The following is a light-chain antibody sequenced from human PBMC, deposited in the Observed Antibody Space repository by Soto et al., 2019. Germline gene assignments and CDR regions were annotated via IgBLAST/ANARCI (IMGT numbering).Light chain of an antibody. CDR1: QNVDKF. Sequence: EIELTQSPATLSLSPGETATLSCRASQNVDKFLAWYQQRPGQPPRLLIFDSSNRATGVPVRFSGSGSGTVFTLTIGSLEPEDSAVYYCQQRKNWPPITFGQGIRLEIK. CDR3: QQRKNWPPIT. V-gene: IGKV3-11*01. J-gene: IGKJ5*01. CDR2: DSS.